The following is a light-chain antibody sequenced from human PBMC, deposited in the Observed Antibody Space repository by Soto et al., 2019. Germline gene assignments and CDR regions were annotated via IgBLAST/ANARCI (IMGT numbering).Light chain of an antibody. CDR1: SSDVGGYNY. V-gene: IGLV2-14*01. Sequence: QSALTQPASVSGSPGQSITISCTGTSSDVGGYNYVSWYQHHPGKAPKLIIYEVSHRPSGVSNRFSGSKSGNTASLIISGLQAGDEAYYYCSSYTTSSTLVFGGGTQLTVL. CDR3: SSYTTSSTLV. J-gene: IGLJ7*01. CDR2: EVS.